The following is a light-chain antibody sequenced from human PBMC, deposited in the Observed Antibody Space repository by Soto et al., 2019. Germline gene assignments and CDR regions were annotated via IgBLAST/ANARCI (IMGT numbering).Light chain of an antibody. Sequence: QLTQSPSSLSASVGDRVTITCRASQGISSNLAWYQQKPGRAPKLLIFGASNLEAGVPSRFRGSGSGTDFTFTISRLQPEDIATYYCQQYENLPTFGQGTRLEIK. CDR2: GAS. CDR3: QQYENLPT. J-gene: IGKJ5*01. CDR1: QGISSN. V-gene: IGKV1-33*01.